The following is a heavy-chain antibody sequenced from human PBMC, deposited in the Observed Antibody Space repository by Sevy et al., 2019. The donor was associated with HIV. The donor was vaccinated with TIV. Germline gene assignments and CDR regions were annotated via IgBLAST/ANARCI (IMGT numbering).Heavy chain of an antibody. Sequence: GGSLRLSCAASGFTFSSYSMNWVRQAPGKGLEWVSYISSSSSNIYYADSVKGRFTISRDNAKNSLYLQMNSLRDEDMAVYYCARDSPYDILTGYYKYWGQGTLVTVSS. D-gene: IGHD3-9*01. V-gene: IGHV3-48*02. CDR1: GFTFSSYS. J-gene: IGHJ4*02. CDR3: ARDSPYDILTGYYKY. CDR2: ISSSSSNI.